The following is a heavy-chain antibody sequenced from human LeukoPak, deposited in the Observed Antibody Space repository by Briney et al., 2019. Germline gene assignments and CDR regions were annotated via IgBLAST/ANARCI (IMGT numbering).Heavy chain of an antibody. CDR1: GFSFSDAW. CDR3: AELGITMIGGV. CDR2: ISSSGSTI. Sequence: GGSLRLSCAASGFSFSDAWMSWVRQIPGKGLEWVSYISSSGSTIYYADSVKGRFTISRDNAKNSVYLQMNSLRAEDTAVYYCAELGITMIGGVWGKGTTVTISS. V-gene: IGHV3-11*04. D-gene: IGHD3-10*02. J-gene: IGHJ6*04.